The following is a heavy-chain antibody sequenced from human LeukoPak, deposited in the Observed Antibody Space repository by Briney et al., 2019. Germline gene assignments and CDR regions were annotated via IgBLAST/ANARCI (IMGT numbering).Heavy chain of an antibody. Sequence: GGSLRLSCAASGFTFSSYWMSWVRQAPGKGLEWVANIKQDGSEKYYVDSVKGRFTISRDNAKNSLYLQMNSLRAEDTAVYYCARDGLIAAAGRGAFSGRFVDYWGQGTLVTVSS. D-gene: IGHD6-13*01. CDR3: ARDGLIAAAGRGAFSGRFVDY. V-gene: IGHV3-7*01. CDR2: IKQDGSEK. CDR1: GFTFSSYW. J-gene: IGHJ4*02.